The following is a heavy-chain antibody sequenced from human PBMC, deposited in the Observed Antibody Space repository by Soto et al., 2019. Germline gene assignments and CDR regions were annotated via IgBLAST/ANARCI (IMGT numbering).Heavy chain of an antibody. V-gene: IGHV1-3*01. CDR2: INAGNGNT. J-gene: IGHJ4*02. CDR3: ARGSGYYYWDDY. D-gene: IGHD3-22*01. CDR1: GYTFTSYA. Sequence: GASVKVSCKSSGYTFTSYAMHWVRQAPGQRLEWMGWINAGNGNTKYSQKFQGRVTITRDTSAGTAYMELSSLRSEDTAVYYCARGSGYYYWDDYWGQGTLVTVSS.